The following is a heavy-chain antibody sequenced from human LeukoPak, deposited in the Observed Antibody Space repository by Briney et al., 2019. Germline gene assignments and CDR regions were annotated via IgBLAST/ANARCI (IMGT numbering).Heavy chain of an antibody. CDR3: AKDGFHWAFDI. Sequence: GGSLRLSCAASGFTFSSYGMHWVRQAPGKGLEWVAIISYDGSNKYYADSVKGRFTISRDNSKNTLYLQMNSLRAEDTAVYFCAKDGFHWAFDIWGQGTMVTVSS. D-gene: IGHD1-1*01. CDR1: GFTFSSYG. J-gene: IGHJ3*02. CDR2: ISYDGSNK. V-gene: IGHV3-30*18.